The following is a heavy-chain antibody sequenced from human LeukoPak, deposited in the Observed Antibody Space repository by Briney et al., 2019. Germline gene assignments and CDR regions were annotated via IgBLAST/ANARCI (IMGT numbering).Heavy chain of an antibody. CDR1: GGSISSSSYY. V-gene: IGHV4-39*01. CDR3: ARLLGSTSR. D-gene: IGHD2-2*01. Sequence: PSETLSLTCTVSGGSISSSSYYWGWIRQPPGKGLEWIGSIYYSGSTYYNPSLKSRVTISVDTSKNQFSLKLSSVTAADTAVYYCARLLGSTSRWGQGTLVTVSS. J-gene: IGHJ4*02. CDR2: IYYSGST.